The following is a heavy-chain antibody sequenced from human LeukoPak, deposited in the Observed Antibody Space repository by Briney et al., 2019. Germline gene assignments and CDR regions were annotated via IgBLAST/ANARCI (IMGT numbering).Heavy chain of an antibody. CDR1: GFTVSSNY. CDR3: AREGTRMKYYFDY. J-gene: IGHJ4*02. D-gene: IGHD1-1*01. V-gene: IGHV3-74*01. Sequence: GGSLRLSCAASGFTVSSNYMSWVRQAPGKGLVWVSRINSDGSSTSYADSVKGRFTISRDNAKNTLYLQMNSLRAEDTAVYYCAREGTRMKYYFDYWGQGTLVTVSS. CDR2: INSDGSST.